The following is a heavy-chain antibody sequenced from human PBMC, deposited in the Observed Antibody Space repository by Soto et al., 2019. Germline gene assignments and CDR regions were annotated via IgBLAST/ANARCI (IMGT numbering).Heavy chain of an antibody. D-gene: IGHD6-13*01. CDR1: GFTFSSYA. V-gene: IGHV3-30-3*01. J-gene: IGHJ6*02. CDR2: ISYDGSNK. CDR3: GRDPNRDRSSWYLPHSYNYYGMDV. Sequence: GGSLRLSCAASGFTFSSYAMHWVRQAPGKGLEWVAVISYDGSNKYYADSVKGRFTISRDNSKNTLYLQMNSLRAEDTAVYYCGRDPNRDRSSWYLPHSYNYYGMDVGGQGPTVTVPS.